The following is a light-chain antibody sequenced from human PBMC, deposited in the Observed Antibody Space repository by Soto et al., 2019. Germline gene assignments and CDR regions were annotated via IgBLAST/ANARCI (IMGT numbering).Light chain of an antibody. CDR1: QSVSSSY. V-gene: IGKV3-20*01. CDR3: QQYGKSAMFS. J-gene: IGKJ2*01. Sequence: EIVLTQSPGTLSLSPGDRATLSCRASQSVSSSYLAWYQQKPGQAPSLLIYGASNRATGIPDRFSGGGSGTVFTLTISRLEPEDFAVYYCQQYGKSAMFSFGQGTKLEIK. CDR2: GAS.